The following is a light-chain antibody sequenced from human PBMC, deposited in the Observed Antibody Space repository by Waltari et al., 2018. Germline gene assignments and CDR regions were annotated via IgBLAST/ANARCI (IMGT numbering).Light chain of an antibody. Sequence: EIVMTQSPATLSVSPGERATLSCRASQSVSSNLAWYQQKPGQAPRLLIYGASTRATGIPSTFSGSGSGTEFTLTISSLQSEAFAVYSCQQYNNWPTFGQGTKVEIK. V-gene: IGKV3-15*01. J-gene: IGKJ1*01. CDR3: QQYNNWPT. CDR2: GAS. CDR1: QSVSSN.